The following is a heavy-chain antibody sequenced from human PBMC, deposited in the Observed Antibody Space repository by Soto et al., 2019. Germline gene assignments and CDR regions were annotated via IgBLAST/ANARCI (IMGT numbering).Heavy chain of an antibody. CDR3: ARSLGLEYYYGMDV. V-gene: IGHV1-69*12. Sequence: QVQLVQSGAEVKKPGSSVMVSCKASGGTFSTYAISWVRQAPGQGLEWMGGIIPIFGTASYAQKFQGRGPMTADESTSTAYMELRSLTSEDTAVYYCARSLGLEYYYGMDVWGQGTTFTVSS. CDR2: IIPIFGTA. J-gene: IGHJ6*02. D-gene: IGHD1-1*01. CDR1: GGTFSTYA.